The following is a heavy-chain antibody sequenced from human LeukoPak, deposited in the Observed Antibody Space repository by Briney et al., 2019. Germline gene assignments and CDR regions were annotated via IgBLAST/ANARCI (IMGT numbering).Heavy chain of an antibody. V-gene: IGHV1-69*04. Sequence: SVKVSCKASGGTFSSYAISWVRQAPGQGLEWMGRIIPILGIANYAQKFQGRVTITADKSTSTAYMELSSLRSEDTAVYYCARGPPYDSSGSTFDYWGQGTLVTVSS. CDR3: ARGPPYDSSGSTFDY. J-gene: IGHJ4*02. CDR1: GGTFSSYA. CDR2: IIPILGIA. D-gene: IGHD3-22*01.